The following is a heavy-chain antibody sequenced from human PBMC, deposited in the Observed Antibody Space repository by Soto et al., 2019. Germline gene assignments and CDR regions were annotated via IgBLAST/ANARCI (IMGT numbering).Heavy chain of an antibody. CDR1: GFTFSDHY. Sequence: PLVESGGGLVEPGGSLRLSCAASGFTFSDHYMSWIRQAPGKGLEWVSYISRSGSIVYYADSVKGRFTISRDNSKNSLYLQMDGLRAEDTAIYSCGRDPELWDENVASRPSTYYYGMDVWGQGTTVAVAS. CDR3: GRDPELWDENVASRPSTYYYGMDV. CDR2: ISRSGSIV. V-gene: IGHV3-11*01. J-gene: IGHJ6*02. D-gene: IGHD3-16*01.